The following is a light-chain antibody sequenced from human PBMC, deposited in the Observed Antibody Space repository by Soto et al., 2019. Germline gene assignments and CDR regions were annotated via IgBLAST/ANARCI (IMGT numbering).Light chain of an antibody. V-gene: IGLV2-8*01. CDR2: EVT. Sequence: QSFLTQPPSASGSRGRSVTISCTGTNNDIAIFNYVSWYQQYPGKAPKLLIYEVTKRPSGVPARFSGSKSGNTASLTVSGLRAEDEAHYFCSSFADTDKIVFGGGTKVTVL. J-gene: IGLJ2*01. CDR3: SSFADTDKIV. CDR1: NNDIAIFNY.